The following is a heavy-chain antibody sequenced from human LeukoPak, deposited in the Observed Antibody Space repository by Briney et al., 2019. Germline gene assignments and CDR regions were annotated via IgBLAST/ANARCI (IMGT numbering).Heavy chain of an antibody. J-gene: IGHJ5*01. CDR3: ARRRYFDWSGSDS. Sequence: SETLSLTCTVSGGSISSGGYYWSWIRQPPGKGLEWIGYIYHSGITYYNPSLKSRVTMSVDTSKNQFSLKLSSVTAADTAVYYCARRRYFDWSGSDSWGQGILVTVSS. D-gene: IGHD3-9*01. CDR1: GGSISSGGYY. CDR2: IYHSGIT. V-gene: IGHV4-30-2*01.